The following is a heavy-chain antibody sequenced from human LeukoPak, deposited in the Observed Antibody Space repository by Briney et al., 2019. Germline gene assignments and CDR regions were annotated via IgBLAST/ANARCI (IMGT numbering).Heavy chain of an antibody. V-gene: IGHV3-74*01. CDR2: INSDGSTI. Sequence: GGSLRLSCAASGFTFSSYWVHWVRQAPGKGLEWVARINSDGSTINHADSVRGRFTISRDNAENTLYLQMSSLRAGDTAIYFCARAAYYRFDYWGQGTLVTVSS. CDR1: GFTFSSYW. CDR3: ARAAYYRFDY. J-gene: IGHJ4*02. D-gene: IGHD1-26*01.